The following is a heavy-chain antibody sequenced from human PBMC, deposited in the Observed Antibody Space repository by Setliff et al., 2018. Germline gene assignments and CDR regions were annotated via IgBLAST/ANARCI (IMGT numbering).Heavy chain of an antibody. CDR1: GGSFSGYY. Sequence: SETLSLTCAVYGGSFSGYYWGWIRQPPGKGLEWIGSIYHSGSTYYNPSLKSRVTISVDTSKNQFSLKLSSVTAADTAVYYCARLYIVVVVAATPAWFDPWGQGTLVTVSS. J-gene: IGHJ5*02. CDR3: ARLYIVVVVAATPAWFDP. CDR2: IYHSGST. D-gene: IGHD2-15*01. V-gene: IGHV4-38-2*01.